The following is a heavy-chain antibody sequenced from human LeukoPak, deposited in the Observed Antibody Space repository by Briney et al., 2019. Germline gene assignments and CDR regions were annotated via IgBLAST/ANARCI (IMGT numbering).Heavy chain of an antibody. J-gene: IGHJ4*02. CDR1: GGTFSSYA. D-gene: IGHD3-22*01. Sequence: ASVKVSCKASGGTFSSYAISWVRQAPGQGLEWMGRIIPIFGTANYAQKFQGRVTITTDESTSTAYMELSSLRSEDTAVYCCARAVYDSSGYYFDYWGQGTLVTVSS. V-gene: IGHV1-69*05. CDR3: ARAVYDSSGYYFDY. CDR2: IIPIFGTA.